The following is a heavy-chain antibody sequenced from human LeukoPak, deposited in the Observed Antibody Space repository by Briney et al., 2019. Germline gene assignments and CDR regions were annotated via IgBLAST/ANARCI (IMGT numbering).Heavy chain of an antibody. J-gene: IGHJ4*02. D-gene: IGHD3-10*01. CDR1: GGSISSRTYY. Sequence: SETLSLTCTVSGGSISSRTYYWGWIRQPPGKGLEGIGSIYYSGITYYNPSLKSRVTISVDTSKNHFSLKLSSVTAADTAVYYCARLSDYGSGNFDYWGQGTLVTVSS. V-gene: IGHV4-39*02. CDR3: ARLSDYGSGNFDY. CDR2: IYYSGIT.